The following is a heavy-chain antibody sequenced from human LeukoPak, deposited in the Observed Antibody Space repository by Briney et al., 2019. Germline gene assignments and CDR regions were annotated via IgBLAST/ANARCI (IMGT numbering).Heavy chain of an antibody. Sequence: SVKVSCKASGGTFSSYAISWVRQAPGQGLEWMGGIIPIFGTANYAQKFQGRVTITADESTSTAYMGLSSLRSEDTAVYYCASRVAGFYYYYGMDVWGQGTTVTVSS. CDR1: GGTFSSYA. J-gene: IGHJ6*02. CDR3: ASRVAGFYYYYGMDV. D-gene: IGHD3-3*01. CDR2: IIPIFGTA. V-gene: IGHV1-69*13.